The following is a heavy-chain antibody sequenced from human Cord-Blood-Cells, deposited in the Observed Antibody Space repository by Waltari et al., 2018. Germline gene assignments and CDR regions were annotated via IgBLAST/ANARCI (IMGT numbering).Heavy chain of an antibody. J-gene: IGHJ6*02. CDR3: ARDRAAGPTRYYYYGMDV. CDR2: ISSRSSYI. CDR1: GFTFSSYS. Sequence: EVQLVESGGGLVKPGGSLRLSCAASGFTFSSYSMNWVRQAPGKGLEWVSSISSRSSYIYYADSVKGRLTISRDNAKNSLYLQMNSLRAEDTAVYYCARDRAAGPTRYYYYGMDVWGQGTTVTVSS. D-gene: IGHD6-13*01. V-gene: IGHV3-21*01.